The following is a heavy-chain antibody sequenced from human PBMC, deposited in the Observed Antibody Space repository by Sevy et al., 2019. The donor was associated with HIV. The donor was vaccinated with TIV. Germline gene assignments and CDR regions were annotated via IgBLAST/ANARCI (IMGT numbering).Heavy chain of an antibody. J-gene: IGHJ4*02. D-gene: IGHD3-3*01. Sequence: GGSLRLSCAASGFTFSDYGMHWVRQAPGKGLEWVAVISYDGSNKYYADSVKGPFTISRDNSKNTLYLQMNSLRAEDTAVYYCAKDRGTIFGVVTQYYFDYWGQGTLVTVSS. V-gene: IGHV3-30*18. CDR3: AKDRGTIFGVVTQYYFDY. CDR1: GFTFSDYG. CDR2: ISYDGSNK.